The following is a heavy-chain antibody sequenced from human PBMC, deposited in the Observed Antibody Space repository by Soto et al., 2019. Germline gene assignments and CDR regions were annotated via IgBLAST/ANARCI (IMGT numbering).Heavy chain of an antibody. D-gene: IGHD2-15*01. CDR1: GYSFTSYT. CDR3: ARMKGYGSEYFFDY. V-gene: IGHV1-46*01. Sequence: ASVKVSCKASGYSFTSYTVHWVRQSPGQGLEWMAMINPSGGTTYYVQSFGGRVTLTSDTSTSTVFMELSSLRSEDTAVYYCARMKGYGSEYFFDYWGQGTLVTVSS. J-gene: IGHJ4*02. CDR2: INPSGGTT.